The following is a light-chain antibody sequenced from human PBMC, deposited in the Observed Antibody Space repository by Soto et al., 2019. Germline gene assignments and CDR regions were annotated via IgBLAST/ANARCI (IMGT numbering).Light chain of an antibody. CDR1: SWDLVYYDY. CDR3: CSLTTSHTYA. V-gene: IGLV2-14*03. Sequence: SALTSASHMSRSPGRSISLSPPGPSWDLVYYDYVCWXQQHPGKGRKLMIYHVTYRPSGGSNRYSGSKSGISASLTISWLQADDEAEDHCCSLTTSHTYASGSGSKGTVL. J-gene: IGLJ1*01. CDR2: HVT.